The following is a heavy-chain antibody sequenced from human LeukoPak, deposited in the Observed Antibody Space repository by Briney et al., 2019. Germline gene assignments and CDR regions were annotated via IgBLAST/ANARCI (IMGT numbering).Heavy chain of an antibody. D-gene: IGHD3-10*01. CDR2: IWYDGSNK. J-gene: IGHJ4*02. V-gene: IGHV3-33*01. CDR1: GFTFSSYG. Sequence: PGRSLRLSCAASGFTFSSYGMHWVRQAPGKGLEWVAVIWYDGSNKYYADSVKGRFTISRDNSKNTLYLQMNSLRAEDTAVYYCARDMSPYYYGSGNGVGYWGQGTLVTVSS. CDR3: ARDMSPYYYGSGNGVGY.